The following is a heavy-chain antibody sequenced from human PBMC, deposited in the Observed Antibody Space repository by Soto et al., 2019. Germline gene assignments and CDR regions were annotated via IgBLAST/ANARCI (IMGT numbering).Heavy chain of an antibody. CDR2: LSHDGNDK. CDR3: AIVVPSANRENF. D-gene: IGHD2-2*01. Sequence: QVQLVESGGGVVQPGKSLRLSCAASGFTFTDHGFHWVRQAPGRGLEWVAVLSHDGNDKYYADSVKGRFTISRDNFKNTLSLQMNSLRPEDTAVYYFAIVVPSANRENFWAQGTLVTASS. V-gene: IGHV3-30*03. J-gene: IGHJ4*02. CDR1: GFTFTDHG.